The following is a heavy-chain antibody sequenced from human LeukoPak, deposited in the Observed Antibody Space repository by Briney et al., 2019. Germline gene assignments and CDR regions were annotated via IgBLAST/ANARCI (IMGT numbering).Heavy chain of an antibody. CDR3: ARDPEPLLWFGELPDY. J-gene: IGHJ4*02. CDR1: GFTLSSYS. D-gene: IGHD3-10*01. V-gene: IGHV3-21*01. CDR2: ISSSSSYI. Sequence: GGSLRLSCAASGFTLSSYSMNWVRQAPGKGLEWVSSISSSSSYIYYADSVRGRFTISRDNAKNSLYLQMNSLRAEDTAVYYCARDPEPLLWFGELPDYWGQGTLVTVSS.